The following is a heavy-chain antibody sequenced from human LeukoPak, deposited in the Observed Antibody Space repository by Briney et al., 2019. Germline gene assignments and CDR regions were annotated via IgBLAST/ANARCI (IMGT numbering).Heavy chain of an antibody. J-gene: IGHJ6*02. CDR1: SGSTSGYY. CDR2: SYYSGST. Sequence: SETLSLTCTVSSGSTSGYYWSWIRQPPGKGLEWIGYSYYSGSTSYSPSLKSRVTILVDTSKNQFSLKLTYVTPADTAVYYCAKVFCSSTSCYSVYYYYGMDVWGQGTTVTVSS. CDR3: AKVFCSSTSCYSVYYYYGMDV. D-gene: IGHD2-2*01. V-gene: IGHV4-59*01.